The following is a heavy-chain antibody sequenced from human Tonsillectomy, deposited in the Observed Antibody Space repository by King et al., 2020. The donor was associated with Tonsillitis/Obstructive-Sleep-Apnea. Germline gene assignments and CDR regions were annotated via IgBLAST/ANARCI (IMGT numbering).Heavy chain of an antibody. CDR3: AKDLYSSSGVYYYMDV. Sequence: VQLVESGGGLVQPGRSLRLSCAASGFTFDDYAMHWVRQAPGKGLEWVSGISRNSGSIGYADSVKGRFTISRDNAKNSLYLQMNSLRAEDTALYYCAKDLYSSSGVYYYMDVWGKGTTVTVSS. CDR1: GFTFDDYA. CDR2: ISRNSGSI. J-gene: IGHJ6*03. V-gene: IGHV3-9*01. D-gene: IGHD6-6*01.